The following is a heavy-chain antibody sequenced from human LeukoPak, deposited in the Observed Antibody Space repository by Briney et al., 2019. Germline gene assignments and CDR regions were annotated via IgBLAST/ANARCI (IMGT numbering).Heavy chain of an antibody. CDR1: GFTFSSCA. Sequence: PGGSLRLSCAASGFTFSSCAMHWVRQAPGKGLEWVAVISYDGSNKYYADSVKGRFTISRDNSKNTLHLQMNSLRAEDTAVYYCAKDGRVEQQLYYFDYWGQGALVTVSS. CDR2: ISYDGSNK. D-gene: IGHD6-13*01. CDR3: AKDGRVEQQLYYFDY. J-gene: IGHJ4*02. V-gene: IGHV3-30*04.